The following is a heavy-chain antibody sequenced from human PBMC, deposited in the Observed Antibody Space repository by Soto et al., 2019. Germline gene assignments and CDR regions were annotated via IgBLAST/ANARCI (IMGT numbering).Heavy chain of an antibody. CDR3: ARYSWPSIRYFDWLLRGHFDY. Sequence: QLQLQESGPGLVKPSETLSLTCTVSGGSISSSSYYWGWIRQPPGKGLEWIGRIYYSGSTYYNPSLKSRVTISVDTSKNQFSLKLSSVTAADTAVYYCARYSWPSIRYFDWLLRGHFDYWGQGTLVTVSS. D-gene: IGHD3-9*01. CDR1: GGSISSSSYY. J-gene: IGHJ4*02. CDR2: IYYSGST. V-gene: IGHV4-39*01.